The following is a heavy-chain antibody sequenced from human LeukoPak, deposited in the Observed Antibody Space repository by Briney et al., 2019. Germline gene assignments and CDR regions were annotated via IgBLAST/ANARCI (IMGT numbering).Heavy chain of an antibody. CDR3: ARVRAHYDFWSGYSSPYYFDY. CDR2: IYYSGST. V-gene: IGHV4-59*11. Sequence: PSETLSLTCTVSGGSISSHYWSWIRQPPGKGLEWIGYIYYSGSTNYNPSLKSRVTISVDTSKHQFSLKLSSVTAADTAVYYCARVRAHYDFWSGYSSPYYFDYWGQGTLVTVSS. CDR1: GGSISSHY. D-gene: IGHD3-3*01. J-gene: IGHJ4*02.